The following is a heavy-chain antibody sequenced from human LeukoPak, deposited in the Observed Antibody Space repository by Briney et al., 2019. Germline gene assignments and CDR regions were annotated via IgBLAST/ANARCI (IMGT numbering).Heavy chain of an antibody. Sequence: ASVKVSCKASGYTFTCYYMHWVRQAPGQGLEWMGWINPNSGGTNYAQKFQGRVTMTRDTSISTAYMELSRLRSDDTAVYYCARDLRGITIFGVVPPGYFDYWGQGTLVTVSS. J-gene: IGHJ4*02. CDR1: GYTFTCYY. V-gene: IGHV1-2*02. D-gene: IGHD3-3*01. CDR3: ARDLRGITIFGVVPPGYFDY. CDR2: INPNSGGT.